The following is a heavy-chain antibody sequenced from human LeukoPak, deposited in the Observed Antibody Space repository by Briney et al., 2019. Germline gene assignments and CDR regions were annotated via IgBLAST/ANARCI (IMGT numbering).Heavy chain of an antibody. CDR2: ISGTSSYI. CDR3: ARGSTYYDSSGQVPFDY. Sequence: RAGGSLRLSCAASGFTFSSYSMNWVRQAPGKGLEWVSSISGTSSYIYYADSVKGRFTISRDNGKSTLYLQMNSLRAEDTAVYYCARGSTYYDSSGQVPFDYWGQGTLVTVSS. CDR1: GFTFSSYS. J-gene: IGHJ4*02. D-gene: IGHD3-22*01. V-gene: IGHV3-21*01.